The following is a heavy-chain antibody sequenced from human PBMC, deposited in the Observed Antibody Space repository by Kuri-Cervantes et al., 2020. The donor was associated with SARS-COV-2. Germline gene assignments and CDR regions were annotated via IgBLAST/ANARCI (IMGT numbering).Heavy chain of an antibody. Sequence: GESLKISCAASGSTFSSYWMHWVRQAPGKGLVWVSRINSDGSSTSYADSVKGRFTISRDNAKNTLYLQMNSLRAEDTAVYYCTRDLRDYSSGYSNWGQGTLVTVSS. CDR3: TRDLRDYSSGYSN. V-gene: IGHV3-74*01. CDR2: INSDGSST. J-gene: IGHJ4*02. CDR1: GSTFSSYW. D-gene: IGHD3-22*01.